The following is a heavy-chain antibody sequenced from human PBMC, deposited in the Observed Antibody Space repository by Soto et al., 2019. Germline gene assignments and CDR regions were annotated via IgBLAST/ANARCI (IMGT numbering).Heavy chain of an antibody. J-gene: IGHJ6*03. D-gene: IGHD6-6*01. CDR2: IYYSGRT. CDR3: ARLGGSSSGFYYYYYCMDV. V-gene: IGHV4-39*02. CDR1: GGSISSSSYY. Sequence: QLQLQESGPGLVKPSETLSLTCTVSGGSISSSSYYWAWIRQPPGKGLEWIGSIYYSGRTYYNPSLKSRDIMSLHTSKHHLYLMLTSVTVADTAGYYCARLGGSSSGFYYYYYCMDVWGKGTTVTVS.